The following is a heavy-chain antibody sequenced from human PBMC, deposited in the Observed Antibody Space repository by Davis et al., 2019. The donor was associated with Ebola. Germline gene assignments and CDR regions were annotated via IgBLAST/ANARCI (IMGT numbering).Heavy chain of an antibody. Sequence: GESLKISCAASGFTFSDYYMSWIRQAPGKGLEWVSYISSSGSTIYYADSVKGRFTISRDNAKNSLYLQMNSLRAEDTAVYYCARDAGITIFGVVIMQPYYYGMDVWGQGTTVTVSS. V-gene: IGHV3-11*01. CDR1: GFTFSDYY. J-gene: IGHJ6*02. D-gene: IGHD3-3*01. CDR3: ARDAGITIFGVVIMQPYYYGMDV. CDR2: ISSSGSTI.